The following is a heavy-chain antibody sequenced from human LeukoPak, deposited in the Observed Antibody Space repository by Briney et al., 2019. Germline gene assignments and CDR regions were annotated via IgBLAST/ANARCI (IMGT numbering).Heavy chain of an antibody. D-gene: IGHD3-9*01. V-gene: IGHV4-39*07. J-gene: IGHJ4*02. CDR2: IYYSGST. Sequence: SQTLSLTCTVSGGSISSSSYYWGWIRQPPGKGLERIGSIYYSGSTYYNPSLKSRVTISVDTSKNQFSLKLSSVTAADTAVYYCARDLFYGILTGYYFDYWGQGTLVTVSS. CDR3: ARDLFYGILTGYYFDY. CDR1: GGSISSSSYY.